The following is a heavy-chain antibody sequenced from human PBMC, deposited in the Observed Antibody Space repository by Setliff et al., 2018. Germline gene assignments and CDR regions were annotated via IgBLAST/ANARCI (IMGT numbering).Heavy chain of an antibody. CDR3: AREGGDYFDY. CDR1: GGSISSGDYY. CDR2: IYSSGST. V-gene: IGHV4-30-4*08. J-gene: IGHJ4*02. Sequence: SETLSLTCTVSGGSISSGDYYWSWIRQPPGKGLEWIGYIYSSGSTYYNPSLKSRVSISVDTSKNQFSLKLSSVTAADTAVYYCAREGGDYFDYWGQGTLVTVSS.